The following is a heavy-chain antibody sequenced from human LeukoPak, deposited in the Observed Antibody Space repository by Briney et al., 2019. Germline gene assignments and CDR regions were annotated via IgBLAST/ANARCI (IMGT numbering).Heavy chain of an antibody. Sequence: PGGSLRLSCAASGFTFSNYWLTWIRQPPGKGLEWIGEINHSGSTNYNPSLKSRVTISVDTSKNQFSLKLSSVTAADTAVYYCARGNVPAAASRWGQGTLVTVSS. J-gene: IGHJ4*02. CDR2: INHSGST. V-gene: IGHV4-34*01. CDR1: GFTFSNYW. CDR3: ARGNVPAAASR. D-gene: IGHD2-2*01.